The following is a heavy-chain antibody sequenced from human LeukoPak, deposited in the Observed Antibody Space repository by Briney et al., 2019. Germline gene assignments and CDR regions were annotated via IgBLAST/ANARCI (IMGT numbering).Heavy chain of an antibody. V-gene: IGHV3-11*01. J-gene: IGHJ3*02. D-gene: IGHD6-13*01. Sequence: PGGSLRLSCAASGFTFSDYYMSWIRQAPGKGLEWVSYISSSGSTIYYADSVKGRFTISWDNAKNSLYLQMNSLRAEDTAVYYCARDYQQLGDNDAFDIWGQGTMVTVSS. CDR3: ARDYQQLGDNDAFDI. CDR2: ISSSGSTI. CDR1: GFTFSDYY.